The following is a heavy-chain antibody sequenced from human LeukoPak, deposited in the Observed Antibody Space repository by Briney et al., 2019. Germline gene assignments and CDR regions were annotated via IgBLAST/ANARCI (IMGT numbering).Heavy chain of an antibody. J-gene: IGHJ4*02. CDR1: GFTLSSYW. CDR2: IKQDGSEK. V-gene: IGHV3-7*03. D-gene: IGHD6-19*01. Sequence: GGSLRLSCAASGFTLSSYWMSWVRQAPGRGLEWVANIKQDGSEKNYVDFVKGRFTISRDNAKNSLYLQMNSLRAEDTAVYYCARDGRSGWNDHDYWGQGTLVIVSS. CDR3: ARDGRSGWNDHDY.